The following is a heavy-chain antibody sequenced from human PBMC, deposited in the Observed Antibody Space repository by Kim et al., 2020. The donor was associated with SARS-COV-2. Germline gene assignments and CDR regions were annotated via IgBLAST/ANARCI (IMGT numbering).Heavy chain of an antibody. CDR1: GFTFGDYA. CDR3: TTDLGSRDTMIGVVSGFNY. J-gene: IGHJ4*02. V-gene: IGHV3-49*04. D-gene: IGHD3-22*01. Sequence: GGSLRLSCTASGFTFGDYAMSWVRQAPGKGLEWVAFIRSKAYGGSTAYAASVKGRFTISRYDSKIIAYLQMNSLKTEDTVVYYFTTDLGSRDTMIGVVSGFNYWGQGTLVTVSS. CDR2: IRSKAYGGST.